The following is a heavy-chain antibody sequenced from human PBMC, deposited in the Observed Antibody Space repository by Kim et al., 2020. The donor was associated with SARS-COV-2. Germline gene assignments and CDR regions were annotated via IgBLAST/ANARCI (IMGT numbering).Heavy chain of an antibody. V-gene: IGHV3-30*18. CDR2: ISYDGSNK. J-gene: IGHJ4*02. Sequence: GGSLRLSCAASGFTFSSYGMHWVRQAPGKGLEWVAVISYDGSNKYYADSVKGRFTISRDNSKNTLYLQMNSLRAEDTAVYYCAKAPGRSAAWFDYWGQGTLVTVSS. D-gene: IGHD1-26*01. CDR3: AKAPGRSAAWFDY. CDR1: GFTFSSYG.